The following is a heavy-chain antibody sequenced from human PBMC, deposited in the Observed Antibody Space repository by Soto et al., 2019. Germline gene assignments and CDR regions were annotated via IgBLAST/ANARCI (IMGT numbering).Heavy chain of an antibody. V-gene: IGHV3-11*01. D-gene: IGHD3-3*01. CDR3: RVWSGVFDDMDV. Sequence: GGSLRLSCAASGFSFSDYYMSWLRQAPGKGLEWVSFLSSSGRTFYYADSVKGRFTISGDNAQNSLYLQMSGLRVDDTAVYYWRVWSGVFDDMDVWGQGTSVTVS. J-gene: IGHJ6*02. CDR2: LSSSGRTF. CDR1: GFSFSDYY.